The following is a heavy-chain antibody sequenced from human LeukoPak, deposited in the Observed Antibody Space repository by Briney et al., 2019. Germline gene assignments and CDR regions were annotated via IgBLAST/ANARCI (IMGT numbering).Heavy chain of an antibody. D-gene: IGHD3-10*01. Sequence: GGSLRLSCAASGFTFSSYAMHWVRQAPGKGLEWVAVISYDGSNKYYADPVKGRFTISRDNSKNTLYLQMNSLRAEDTAVYYCARDLIPMVRGVHNWFDPWGQGTLVTVSS. V-gene: IGHV3-30-3*01. J-gene: IGHJ5*02. CDR2: ISYDGSNK. CDR1: GFTFSSYA. CDR3: ARDLIPMVRGVHNWFDP.